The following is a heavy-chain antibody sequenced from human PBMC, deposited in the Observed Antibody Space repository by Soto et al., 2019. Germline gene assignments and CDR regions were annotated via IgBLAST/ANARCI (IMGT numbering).Heavy chain of an antibody. Sequence: SETLSLTCAVYGGSFSGYYWSWIRQPPGKGLEWIREINHSGSTNYNPSLKSRVTISVDTSKNQFSLKLSSVTAADTAVYYCARGPGSSWYRGYYYYGMDVWGQGTTVTVSS. J-gene: IGHJ6*02. CDR1: GGSFSGYY. V-gene: IGHV4-34*01. CDR2: INHSGST. CDR3: ARGPGSSWYRGYYYYGMDV. D-gene: IGHD6-13*01.